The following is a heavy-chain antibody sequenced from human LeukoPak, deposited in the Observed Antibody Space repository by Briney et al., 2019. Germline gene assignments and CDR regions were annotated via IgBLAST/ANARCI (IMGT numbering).Heavy chain of an antibody. Sequence: PGGSLRLSCAASGFTFSSYSMNWVRQAPGKGLEWIGSIYYSGSTYYNPSLKSRVTISVDTSKNQFSLKLSSVTAADTAVYYCARDNGYSSGWPDDAFDIWGQGTMVTVSS. D-gene: IGHD6-19*01. J-gene: IGHJ3*02. CDR1: GFTFSSYS. V-gene: IGHV4-39*07. CDR3: ARDNGYSSGWPDDAFDI. CDR2: IYYSGST.